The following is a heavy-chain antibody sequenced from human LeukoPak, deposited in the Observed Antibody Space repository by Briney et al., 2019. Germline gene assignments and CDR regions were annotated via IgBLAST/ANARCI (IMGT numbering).Heavy chain of an antibody. V-gene: IGHV3-74*01. J-gene: IGHJ4*02. D-gene: IGHD2-8*01. CDR2: SNSGRSST. CDR1: GFTFSSYW. CDR3: ARDRTRPIAGAPDY. Sequence: GGSLRLSCAASGFTFSSYWMHWVRQAPGKGLVWVSRSNSGRSSTSYADSVKGRFTISRDSAKNTLYLQMNSPRAEDTAVYYCARDRTRPIAGAPDYWGQGTLVTVSS.